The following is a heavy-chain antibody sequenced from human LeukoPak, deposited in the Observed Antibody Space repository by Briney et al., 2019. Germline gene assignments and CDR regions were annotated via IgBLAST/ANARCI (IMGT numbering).Heavy chain of an antibody. J-gene: IGHJ5*02. V-gene: IGHV1-2*02. CDR3: ARSSQIGYSSGWYNWFDP. CDR2: INPNSGGT. Sequence: ASVKVSCKASGYTFTGYYMHCVRQAPGQGLEWMGWINPNSGGTNYAQKFQCRVTMTRDTSISTAYMELSRLRSDDTAVYYCARSSQIGYSSGWYNWFDPWGQGTLVTVSS. D-gene: IGHD6-19*01. CDR1: GYTFTGYY.